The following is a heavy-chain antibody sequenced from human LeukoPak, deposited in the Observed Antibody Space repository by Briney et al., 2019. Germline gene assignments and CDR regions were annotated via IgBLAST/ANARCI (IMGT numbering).Heavy chain of an antibody. CDR3: ARRSSSGWSDNWFDP. J-gene: IGHJ5*02. Sequence: SETLSLTCTVSGYSISSGYYWGWIRQPPGKGLEWIGSIYHSGSTYYNPSLKSRVTISVDTSKNQFSLKLSPVTAADTAVYYCARRSSSGWSDNWFDPWGQGTLVTVSS. D-gene: IGHD6-19*01. V-gene: IGHV4-38-2*02. CDR2: IYHSGST. CDR1: GYSISSGYY.